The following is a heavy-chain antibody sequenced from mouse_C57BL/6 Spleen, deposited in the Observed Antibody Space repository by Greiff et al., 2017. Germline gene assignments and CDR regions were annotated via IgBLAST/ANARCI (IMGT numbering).Heavy chain of an antibody. CDR3: SPLYDGYRYAWFAY. CDR1: GFNIKNTY. D-gene: IGHD2-3*01. CDR2: IDPANGNT. V-gene: IGHV14-3*01. J-gene: IGHJ3*01. Sequence: EVQLQESVAELVRPGASVKLSCTASGFNIKNTYMHWVKQRPEQGLEWIGRIDPANGNTKYAPKFQGKATITADTSSNTAYLQLSSLTSDDTAIYYCSPLYDGYRYAWFAYWGQGTLVTVSA.